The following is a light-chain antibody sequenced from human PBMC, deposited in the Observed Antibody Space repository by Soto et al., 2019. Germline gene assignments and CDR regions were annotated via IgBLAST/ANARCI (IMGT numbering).Light chain of an antibody. Sequence: EIVLTQSPGTLSLSPVERATLSCRSSQSVSNNYLAWYQQKPGQAPRLLIYGASNRATGIPARFSGSGSGTDFTLTISSLEPEDFAVYYCQQRSDWPLTFGQGTRLENK. CDR2: GAS. CDR3: QQRSDWPLT. CDR1: QSVSNNY. J-gene: IGKJ5*01. V-gene: IGKV3-11*01.